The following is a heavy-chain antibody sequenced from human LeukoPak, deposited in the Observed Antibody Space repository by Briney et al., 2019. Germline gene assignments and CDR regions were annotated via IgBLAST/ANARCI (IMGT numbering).Heavy chain of an antibody. J-gene: IGHJ4*02. CDR2: LSPSGST. CDR3: ARLILLSGSYYFDY. Sequence: PSETLSLTCTVSGGSISSYYWSWIRQPPGKRLEWIGFLSPSGSTNYHPSLKSRVTISVDSSKNQFSLRLSSVTAADTAGYYCARLILLSGSYYFDYWGQGTLVTVSS. CDR1: GGSISSYY. V-gene: IGHV4-59*01. D-gene: IGHD1-26*01.